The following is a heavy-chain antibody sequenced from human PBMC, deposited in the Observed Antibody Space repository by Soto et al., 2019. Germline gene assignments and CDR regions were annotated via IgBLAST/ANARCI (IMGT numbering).Heavy chain of an antibody. J-gene: IGHJ1*01. CDR1: GFTFSSYW. Sequence: EVQLVESGGGLVQPGGSLRLSCAASGFTFSSYWMSWVRQAPGKGLEWVANIKQDGSEKYYVDSVKGRFTISRDNAKNSLYQQMNSLRAEDTAVYYCARDVNYYDSSGYYYPYFQHWGQGTLVTVSS. V-gene: IGHV3-7*01. D-gene: IGHD3-22*01. CDR3: ARDVNYYDSSGYYYPYFQH. CDR2: IKQDGSEK.